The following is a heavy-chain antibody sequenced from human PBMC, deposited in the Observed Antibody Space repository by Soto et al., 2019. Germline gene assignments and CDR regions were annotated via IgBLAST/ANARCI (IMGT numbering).Heavy chain of an antibody. CDR2: IYTSGST. D-gene: IGHD3-10*01. CDR3: ARDRWFGEFNWFDP. V-gene: IGHV4-4*07. Sequence: SETLSLTCTFSCGSIISYYWSWIRQPAGKGLEWIGRIYTSGSTNYNPSLKSRVTMSVGTSKNQFSLKLSSVTAADTAVYYCARDRWFGEFNWFDPWGQGTLVTVSS. J-gene: IGHJ5*02. CDR1: CGSIISYY.